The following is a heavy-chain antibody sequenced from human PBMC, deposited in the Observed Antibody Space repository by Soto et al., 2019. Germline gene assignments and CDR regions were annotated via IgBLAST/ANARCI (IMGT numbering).Heavy chain of an antibody. CDR3: ARDGHDYGDLADV. V-gene: IGHV3-53*01. D-gene: IGHD4-17*01. Sequence: QPGGSLRLSCAASGFTVSSNYMSWVRQAPGKGLEWVSVIYSGGSTYYADSVKGRFTISRDNSKNTLYLQMNSLRAEDTAVYYCARDGHDYGDLADVWGQGTTVTVSS. J-gene: IGHJ6*02. CDR2: IYSGGST. CDR1: GFTVSSNY.